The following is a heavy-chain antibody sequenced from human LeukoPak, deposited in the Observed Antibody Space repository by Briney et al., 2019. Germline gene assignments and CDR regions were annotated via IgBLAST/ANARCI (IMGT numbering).Heavy chain of an antibody. CDR1: GFPFSSYS. CDR3: AKDRADSSGWYSGFDY. D-gene: IGHD6-19*01. V-gene: IGHV3-23*01. J-gene: IGHJ4*02. CDR2: GSGSGGGT. Sequence: GSLELSWAASGFPFSSYSMSWVRQAPGEGLEWVSAGSGSGGGTYYADSVKGRFTISRDNSKNTLYLQMNSLRAEDTAVYYCAKDRADSSGWYSGFDYWGQGTLVTVSS.